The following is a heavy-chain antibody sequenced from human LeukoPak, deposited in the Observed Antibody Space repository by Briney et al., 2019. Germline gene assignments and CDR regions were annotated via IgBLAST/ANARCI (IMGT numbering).Heavy chain of an antibody. CDR3: ARQYFGYYYMDV. CDR2: FYYSGST. D-gene: IGHD3-9*01. V-gene: IGHV4-34*01. Sequence: PSETLSLTCAVYGGSFSGYYWSWIRQPPGKGLEWIGSFYYSGSTYYNPSLKSRVTISVDTSKNQFSLKLTSVTAADTAVYYCARQYFGYYYMDVWGKGTTVTVSS. J-gene: IGHJ6*03. CDR1: GGSFSGYY.